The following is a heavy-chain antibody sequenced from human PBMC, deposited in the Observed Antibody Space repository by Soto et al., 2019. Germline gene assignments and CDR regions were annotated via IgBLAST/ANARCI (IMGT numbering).Heavy chain of an antibody. V-gene: IGHV1-2*02. D-gene: IGHD2-8*02. J-gene: IGHJ4*01. CDR1: GYPFTDLY. Sequence: SSVKVSCKPSGYPFTDLYIHWVRQAPGLGLEWMGWIDPRSGASRKTQRFQGRFTMTRDTSTNTVYMELSSLRSDDTAVDVCARDTDGPIDYWG. CDR2: IDPRSGAS. CDR3: ARDTDGPIDY.